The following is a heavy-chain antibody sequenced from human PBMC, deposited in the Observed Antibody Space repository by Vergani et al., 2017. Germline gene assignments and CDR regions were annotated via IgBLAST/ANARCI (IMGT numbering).Heavy chain of an antibody. CDR1: GFTFNQYG. Sequence: QVQLVESGGGVVQPGRSLRLSCAASGFTFNQYGMHWVRQAPGKGLEWVAVTWYDGNNKQYADSVKGRFTISRDNSKSTMYLQMNSLRDEDTGVYYCATLDRIPEIWGQGTMVTVSS. CDR2: TWYDGNNK. J-gene: IGHJ3*02. CDR3: ATLDRIPEI. V-gene: IGHV3-33*01. D-gene: IGHD2-15*01.